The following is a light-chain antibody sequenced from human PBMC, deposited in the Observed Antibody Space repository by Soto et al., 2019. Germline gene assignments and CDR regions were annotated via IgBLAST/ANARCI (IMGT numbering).Light chain of an antibody. V-gene: IGKV1-39*01. CDR1: QSVTSY. CDR2: AAS. J-gene: IGKJ4*01. Sequence: DIQMTQSPSSLSASVGDRVTITCRASQSVTSYLNWYQQKSGKAPKLLIYAASRLHSGVPSRFRGRRSGTDFTLTISSLQPEDFATYFGQQTYSPPRTFGGGTNVEI. CDR3: QQTYSPPRT.